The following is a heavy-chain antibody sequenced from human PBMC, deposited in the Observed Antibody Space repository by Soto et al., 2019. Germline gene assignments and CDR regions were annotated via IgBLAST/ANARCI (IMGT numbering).Heavy chain of an antibody. CDR1: GFTFSTYW. D-gene: IGHD3-16*01. Sequence: EVQLVESGGGLVQAGASLRLSCAASGFTFSTYWMHWVRQAPGKGLMWLSRIKGDESATNYADSVEGRFTISRDNAKNKVYLQVNSLRVEDTAVYYCARGGLGAYWFDPWGQGTLVTGSS. J-gene: IGHJ5*02. CDR3: ARGGLGAYWFDP. CDR2: IKGDESAT. V-gene: IGHV3-74*01.